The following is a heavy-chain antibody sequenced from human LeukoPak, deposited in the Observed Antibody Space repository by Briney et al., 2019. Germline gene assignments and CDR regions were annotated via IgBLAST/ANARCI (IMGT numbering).Heavy chain of an antibody. V-gene: IGHV3-21*01. CDR2: ISSSSSYI. CDR3: ARYSSSWYMEYYYYMDV. Sequence: GGSLRLSCAASGFTFSSYSMNWVRQAPGKGLEWVSSISSSSSYIYYADSVKGRFTISRDNAKNSLYLQMNSLRAEDTAVYYCARYSSSWYMEYYYYMDVWGKGTTVTVSS. J-gene: IGHJ6*03. D-gene: IGHD6-13*01. CDR1: GFTFSSYS.